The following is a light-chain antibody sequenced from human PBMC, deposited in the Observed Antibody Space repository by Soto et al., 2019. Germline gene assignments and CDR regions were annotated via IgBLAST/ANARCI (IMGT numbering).Light chain of an antibody. CDR1: SSNIGGNS. Sequence: QSVLTQPPSVSAAPGQKVTISCSGSSSNIGGNSVSWYQQLPGTAPKLLIYDDNKRPSGIPDRFSVSKSGTSDTQATTAFQTAAEVDYPCGSWDSTLSAYVLGTATNVTAL. CDR3: GSWDSTLSAYV. CDR2: DDN. J-gene: IGLJ1*01. V-gene: IGLV1-51*01.